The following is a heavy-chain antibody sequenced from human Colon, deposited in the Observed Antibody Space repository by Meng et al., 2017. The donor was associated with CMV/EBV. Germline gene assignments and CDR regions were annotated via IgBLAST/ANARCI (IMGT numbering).Heavy chain of an antibody. CDR1: GFTFGSYS. V-gene: IGHV3-21*01. CDR3: AREARYYDSSGTSSAMDV. CDR2: ISSGSSYI. D-gene: IGHD3-22*01. Sequence: GGSLSLSCAASGFTFGSYSMNWVRQAPGKGLEWVSSISSGSSYIYYADSVKGRFTISRDNAKNSLYLQMNSLRAEDTAVYYCAREARYYDSSGTSSAMDVWGQGTSVTVSS. J-gene: IGHJ6*02.